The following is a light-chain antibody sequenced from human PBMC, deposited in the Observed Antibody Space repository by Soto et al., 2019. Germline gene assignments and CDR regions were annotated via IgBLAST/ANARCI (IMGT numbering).Light chain of an antibody. CDR2: GAS. V-gene: IGKV3-15*01. CDR1: QSVRSE. Sequence: EIVMTQSPASLSVSPGESVTLSCRASQSVRSELAWYQQKSGQPPRLLIYGASTRATGIPARFSGSGSGTEFTLTINDLQSEDFAVYYCQQYERWPPLTFGGGTKVEIK. CDR3: QQYERWPPLT. J-gene: IGKJ4*01.